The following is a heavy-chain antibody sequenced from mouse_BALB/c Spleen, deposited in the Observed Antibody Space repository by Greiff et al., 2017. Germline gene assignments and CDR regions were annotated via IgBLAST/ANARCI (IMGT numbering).Heavy chain of an antibody. V-gene: IGHV5-17*02. J-gene: IGHJ4*01. CDR2: ISSGSSTI. D-gene: IGHD1-1*01. Sequence: EVKVVESGGGLVQPGGSRKLSCAASGFTFSSFGMHWVRQAPEKGLEWVAYISSGSSTIYYADTVKGRFTISRDNPKNTLFLQMTSLRSEDTAMYYCARSGDYDYAMDYWGQGTSVTVSS. CDR1: GFTFSSFG. CDR3: ARSGDYDYAMDY.